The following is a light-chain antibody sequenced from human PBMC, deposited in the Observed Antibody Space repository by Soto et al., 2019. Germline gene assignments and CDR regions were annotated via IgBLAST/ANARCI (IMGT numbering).Light chain of an antibody. CDR1: QSISVW. Sequence: DIQMTQSPSTLSASVGDRVTITCRASQSISVWLAWYQQTAGKAPNLLIYKASRLESGVPSRFSGSGSETEFTLTISGLQPGDSATYYCQQYNSYSPTFGQGTKVEVK. J-gene: IGKJ1*01. CDR3: QQYNSYSPT. V-gene: IGKV1-5*03. CDR2: KAS.